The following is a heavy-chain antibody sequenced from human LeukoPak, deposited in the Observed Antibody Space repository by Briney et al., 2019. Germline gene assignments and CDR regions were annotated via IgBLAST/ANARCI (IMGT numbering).Heavy chain of an antibody. J-gene: IGHJ4*02. V-gene: IGHV3-23*01. Sequence: GGSLRLSCAASGFTFSSYAMSWVRQAPGKGLEWVSAISGSGGSTYYADSVKGRFTTSRDNSKNTLYLQMNSLRAEDTAVYYCAKDIEYSSGWVALGYWGQGTLVTVSS. CDR1: GFTFSSYA. CDR2: ISGSGGST. CDR3: AKDIEYSSGWVALGY. D-gene: IGHD6-19*01.